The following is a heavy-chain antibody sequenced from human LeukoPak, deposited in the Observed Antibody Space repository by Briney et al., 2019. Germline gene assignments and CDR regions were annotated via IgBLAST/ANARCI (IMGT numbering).Heavy chain of an antibody. CDR3: ARRKWRLDAFDI. CDR1: GFTVSSNY. J-gene: IGHJ3*02. V-gene: IGHV3-53*01. CDR2: IYSGGST. D-gene: IGHD1-26*01. Sequence: GGSLRLSCAASGFTVSSNYMSWVRQAPGKGLEWVSVIYSGGSTYYADSVKGRFTISRDNSKNTLYLQMNSLRAEDTAVYYCARRKWRLDAFDIWGQGTMVTVSS.